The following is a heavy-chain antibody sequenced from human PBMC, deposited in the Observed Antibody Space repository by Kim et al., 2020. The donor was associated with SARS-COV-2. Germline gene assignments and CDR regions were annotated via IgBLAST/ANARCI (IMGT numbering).Heavy chain of an antibody. CDR2: GNT. J-gene: IGHJ4*02. CDR3: ATYNGVYYYN. Sequence: GNTNYKPSLRSRVTMSVDTSKNQFSLNLTSVTAADTAVYYWATYNGVYYYNWGQGTLVTVSS. D-gene: IGHD3-22*01. V-gene: IGHV4-59*10.